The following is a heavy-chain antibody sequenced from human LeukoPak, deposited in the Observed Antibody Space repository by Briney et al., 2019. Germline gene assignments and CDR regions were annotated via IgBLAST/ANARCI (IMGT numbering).Heavy chain of an antibody. J-gene: IGHJ4*02. D-gene: IGHD5-18*01. Sequence: GGSLRLSCAASGFIFRTYSMNWVRQAPGKALEWVSYISGDSNTISYADSVKGRFSVSRDNAKNSMFLQMHSLRDEDAAVYFCARELVTPNFDCWGQGTLVTVSS. V-gene: IGHV3-48*02. CDR2: ISGDSNTI. CDR3: ARELVTPNFDC. CDR1: GFIFRTYS.